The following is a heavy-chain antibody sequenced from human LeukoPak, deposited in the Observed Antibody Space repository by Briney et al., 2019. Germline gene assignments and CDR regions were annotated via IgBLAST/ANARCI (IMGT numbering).Heavy chain of an antibody. CDR3: ARRGTNGEQYYYYGMDV. V-gene: IGHV4-34*01. Sequence: SETLSLTCAVYGGSFSGYYWSWIRQPPGKGLEWIGEINHSGSTNYNPSLKSRVTISVDTSKNQFSLKLTSVTAADTAVYYCARRGTNGEQYYYYGMDVWGQGTTVTVSS. CDR1: GGSFSGYY. CDR2: INHSGST. D-gene: IGHD2-8*01. J-gene: IGHJ6*02.